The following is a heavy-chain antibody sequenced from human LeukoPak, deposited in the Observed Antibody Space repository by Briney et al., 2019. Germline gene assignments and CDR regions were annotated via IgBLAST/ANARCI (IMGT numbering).Heavy chain of an antibody. D-gene: IGHD5-18*01. CDR3: ARDVGSYGHYYYYGMDV. J-gene: IGHJ6*02. CDR2: ISYDGSNK. V-gene: IGHV3-30-3*01. CDR1: GFSFSDHY. Sequence: GGSLRLSCTASGFSFSDHYMDWVRQAPGKGLEWVAVISYDGSNKYYADSVKGRFTISRDNSKNTLYLQMNSPRAEDTAVYYCARDVGSYGHYYYYGMDVWGQGTTVTVSS.